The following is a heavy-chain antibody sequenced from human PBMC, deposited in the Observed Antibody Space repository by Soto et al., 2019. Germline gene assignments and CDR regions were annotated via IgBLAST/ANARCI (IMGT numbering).Heavy chain of an antibody. J-gene: IGHJ6*02. V-gene: IGHV4-59*12. CDR2: IYYSGST. CDR3: ARGSSIAGLYYGMDV. D-gene: IGHD6-6*01. CDR1: GGSISSFY. Sequence: SETLSLTCTVSGGSISSFYWSWIRQPPGKGLEWIGYIYYSGSTNYNPSLKSRVTISVDTSKNQFSLKLSSVTAADTAVYYCARGSSIAGLYYGMDVWGQGTTVTVSS.